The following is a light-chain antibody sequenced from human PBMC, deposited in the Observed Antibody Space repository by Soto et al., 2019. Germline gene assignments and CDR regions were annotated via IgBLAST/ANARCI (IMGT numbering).Light chain of an antibody. V-gene: IGKV1-27*01. CDR3: QKFNTAPLT. Sequence: DIQMTQSPSSLSASVGDRVTITCRASQEISVYLAWYQQKPGKVPKLLIYSASTLQSGVPSRFSGSGSGTDFTLTIRSLPPEDVATYCCQKFNTAPLTFGQGTRLAIK. J-gene: IGKJ5*01. CDR2: SAS. CDR1: QEISVY.